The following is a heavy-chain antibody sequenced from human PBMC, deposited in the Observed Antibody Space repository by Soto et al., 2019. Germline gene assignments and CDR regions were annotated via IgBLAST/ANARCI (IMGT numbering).Heavy chain of an antibody. CDR3: AKSFSSNWYDYFDY. D-gene: IGHD6-13*01. CDR2: ISGSGATT. Sequence: GGSLRLSCAASGITFIADAMSWVRQAPGKGLEWVSAISGSGATTYYADSVKGRFTISRDKSKNTLYLQMNSLRAEDTALYYCAKSFSSNWYDYFDYWGQGSMATVYS. CDR1: GITFIADA. V-gene: IGHV3-23*01. J-gene: IGHJ4*02.